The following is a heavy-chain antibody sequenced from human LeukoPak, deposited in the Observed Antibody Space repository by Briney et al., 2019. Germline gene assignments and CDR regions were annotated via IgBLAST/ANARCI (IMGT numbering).Heavy chain of an antibody. CDR1: GFTFSRYT. CDR2: ISTKSDYI. D-gene: IGHD3-16*01. Sequence: GGSLRLSCAASGFTFSRYTMNWVRQAPGKGLEWVSSISTKSDYIHYADSVKGRFTISRDNANNSVYLQMNSLTAEDTAVYYCARVGGEYVVSDYWGQGTLVAVSS. V-gene: IGHV3-21*01. J-gene: IGHJ4*02. CDR3: ARVGGEYVVSDY.